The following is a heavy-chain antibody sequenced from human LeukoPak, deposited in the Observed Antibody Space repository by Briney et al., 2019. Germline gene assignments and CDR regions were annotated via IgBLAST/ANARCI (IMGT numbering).Heavy chain of an antibody. J-gene: IGHJ4*02. CDR2: INHSGST. CDR1: GGSFSGYC. D-gene: IGHD7-27*01. CDR3: ARITWGSRKGSTDY. Sequence: SETLSLTCAVYGGSFSGYCWSWIRQPPGKGLEWIGEINHSGSTNYNPSLKSRVTISVDTSKNQFSLKLSSVTAADTAVYYCARITWGSRKGSTDYWGQGTLVTVSS. V-gene: IGHV4-34*01.